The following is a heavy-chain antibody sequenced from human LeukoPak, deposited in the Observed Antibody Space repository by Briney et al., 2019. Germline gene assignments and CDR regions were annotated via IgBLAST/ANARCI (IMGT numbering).Heavy chain of an antibody. CDR2: IYYSGSI. CDR3: AKAYYYECSGYYPCAFDI. V-gene: IGHV4-39*07. CDR1: GGSISTSTYS. Sequence: SETLSLTCTVSGGSISTSTYSWGWIRQPPEKGLEWIGSIYYSGSIYSNPSLKSRVSISVDTSKNQFSLKLSSVTAADTAVYYCAKAYYYECSGYYPCAFDIWGQGTMVTVS. D-gene: IGHD3-22*01. J-gene: IGHJ3*02.